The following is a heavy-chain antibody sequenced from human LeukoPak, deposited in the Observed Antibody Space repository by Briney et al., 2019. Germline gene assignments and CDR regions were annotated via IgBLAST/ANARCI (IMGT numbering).Heavy chain of an antibody. CDR2: IYYSGST. CDR1: GGSISSYY. J-gene: IGHJ4*02. V-gene: IGHV4-59*01. Sequence: SETLSLTCTVSGGSISSYYWSWIRQPPGKGLERIGYIYYSGSTNYNPSLKSRVTISVDTSKNQFSLKLSSVTAADTAVYYCARAIDKDYGDYLDYWGQGTLVTVSS. CDR3: ARAIDKDYGDYLDY. D-gene: IGHD4-17*01.